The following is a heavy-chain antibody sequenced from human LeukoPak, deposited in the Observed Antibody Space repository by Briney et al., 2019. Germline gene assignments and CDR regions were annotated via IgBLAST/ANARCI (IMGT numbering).Heavy chain of an antibody. D-gene: IGHD3-3*01. V-gene: IGHV3-7*01. J-gene: IGHJ4*02. CDR1: GFTFTNYW. CDR2: IKQDRSEK. Sequence: HPGGSLRLSCAASGFTFTNYWMSWVRQAPGKGLELVANIKQDRSEKYYVDSVKGRFTISRDNAKNSLYLQMNSLRAEDTAVYYCARLREIPVFEVVTKSTSYFDYWGQGTLVTVSS. CDR3: ARLREIPVFEVVTKSTSYFDY.